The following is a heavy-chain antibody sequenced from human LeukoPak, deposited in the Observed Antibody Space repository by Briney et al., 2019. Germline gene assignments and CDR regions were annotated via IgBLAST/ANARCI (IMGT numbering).Heavy chain of an antibody. Sequence: GGFLRLSCVASGFRFSSYGLHWVRQAPGKGLKWVANIKQDGSEKYYVDSVKGRFTISRDNAKNSLYLQMNSLRAEDTAVYYCARVGYYDSSGYHHDAFDIWGQGTMVTVSS. CDR1: GFRFSSYG. J-gene: IGHJ3*02. D-gene: IGHD3-22*01. CDR2: IKQDGSEK. CDR3: ARVGYYDSSGYHHDAFDI. V-gene: IGHV3-7*01.